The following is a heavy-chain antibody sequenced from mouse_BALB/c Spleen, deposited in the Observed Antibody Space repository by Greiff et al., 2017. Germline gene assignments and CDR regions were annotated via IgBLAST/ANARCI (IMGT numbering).Heavy chain of an antibody. J-gene: IGHJ3*01. V-gene: IGHV14-3*02. D-gene: IGHD2-4*01. CDR1: GFNIKDTY. CDR2: IDPANGNT. CDR3: AFIYYDYDGFAY. Sequence: VQLKESGAELVKPGASVKLSCTASGFNIKDTYMHWVKQRPEQGLEWIGRIDPANGNTKYDPKFQGKATITADTSSNTAYLQLSSLTSEDTAVYYCAFIYYDYDGFAYWGQGTLVTVSA.